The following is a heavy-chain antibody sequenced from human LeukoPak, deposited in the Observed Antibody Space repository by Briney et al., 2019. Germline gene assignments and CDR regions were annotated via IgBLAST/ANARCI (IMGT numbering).Heavy chain of an antibody. J-gene: IGHJ4*02. CDR3: GRHRSGSGTYFIDY. CDR2: MKKDGSET. D-gene: IGHD3-10*01. CDR1: GFTFSSYS. Sequence: QPGGSLRLSCVVSGFTFSSYSMIWVRQATGKGLQWVANMKKDGSETKYVDSVKGRFTISRDNAKNSLFLQMNSLRAEDTAVYFCGRHRSGSGTYFIDYWGQGTLVSVSS. V-gene: IGHV3-7*01.